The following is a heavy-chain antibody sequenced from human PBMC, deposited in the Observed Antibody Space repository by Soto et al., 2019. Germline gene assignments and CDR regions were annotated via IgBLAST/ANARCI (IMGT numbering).Heavy chain of an antibody. CDR3: ARDYYGSGSFSY. Sequence: PSETLSLTCTVSGGSASSGSYYWSWIRQPPGKGLEWIGYIYYSGSTNYNPSLKSRVTISVDTSKNQFSLKLSSVTAADTAVYYCARDYYGSGSFSYWGQGTLVTVSS. D-gene: IGHD3-10*01. CDR2: IYYSGST. V-gene: IGHV4-61*01. J-gene: IGHJ4*02. CDR1: GGSASSGSYY.